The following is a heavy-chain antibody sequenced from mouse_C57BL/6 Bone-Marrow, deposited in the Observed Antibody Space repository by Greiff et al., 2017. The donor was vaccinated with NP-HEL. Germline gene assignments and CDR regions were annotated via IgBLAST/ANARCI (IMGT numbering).Heavy chain of an antibody. CDR2: ISYDGSN. V-gene: IGHV3-6*01. Sequence: DVQLQESGPGLVKPSQSLSLTCSVTGYSITSGYYWNWIRQFPGNKLEWMGYISYDGSNNYNPSLKNRISITRDTSKNQFFLKLNSVTTEDTATYYCARGRGQYFDVWGTGTTVTVSS. CDR1: GYSITSGYY. CDR3: ARGRGQYFDV. J-gene: IGHJ1*03.